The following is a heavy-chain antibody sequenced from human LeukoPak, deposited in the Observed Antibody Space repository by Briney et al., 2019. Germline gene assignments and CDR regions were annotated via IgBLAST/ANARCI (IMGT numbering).Heavy chain of an antibody. CDR1: GFTLSSYS. CDR2: ISYDGSNK. CDR3: ARTPPEYYYDSSGYYAY. V-gene: IGHV3-30-3*01. Sequence: GGSLRLSCVASGFTLSSYSMNWVRQAPGKGLEWVAVISYDGSNKYYADSVKGRFTISRDNSKNTLYLQMNSLRAEDTAVYYCARTPPEYYYDSSGYYAYWGQGTLVTVSS. J-gene: IGHJ4*02. D-gene: IGHD3-22*01.